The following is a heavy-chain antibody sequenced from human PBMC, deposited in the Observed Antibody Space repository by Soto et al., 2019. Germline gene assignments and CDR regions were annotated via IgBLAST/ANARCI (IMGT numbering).Heavy chain of an antibody. V-gene: IGHV1-46*01. CDR1: GYTFTSYL. CDR2: INPSGGSA. CDR3: ARVLGGATPFFVY. Sequence: ASVKVSCKASGYTFTSYLIHWVRQAPGQGLEWMGIINPSGGSANYAQKFQGRVTMTRDTSTSTVYMELSSLRSEDTAVYYCARVLGGATPFFVYWGQGTLVTVSS. J-gene: IGHJ4*02. D-gene: IGHD1-26*01.